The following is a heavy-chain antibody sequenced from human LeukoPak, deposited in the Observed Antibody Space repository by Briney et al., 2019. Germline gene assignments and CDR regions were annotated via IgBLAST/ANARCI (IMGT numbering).Heavy chain of an antibody. CDR1: GFTFSSYA. V-gene: IGHV3-23*01. CDR3: ARDHVYGDPLGDY. J-gene: IGHJ4*02. D-gene: IGHD4-17*01. CDR2: ISGSGEST. Sequence: GGSLRLSCAASGFTFSSYAMSWVRQAPGKGLEWVSAISGSGESTYYADSVKGRFTISRDNSKNTLYLQMNSLRAEDTAVYYCARDHVYGDPLGDYWGEGAPVTVSS.